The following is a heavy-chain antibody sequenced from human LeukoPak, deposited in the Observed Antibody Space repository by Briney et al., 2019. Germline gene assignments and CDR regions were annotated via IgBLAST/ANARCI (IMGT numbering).Heavy chain of an antibody. CDR3: ASEMVRGVIITTKDPYYMDV. CDR1: GFTFSSYG. D-gene: IGHD3-10*01. V-gene: IGHV3-30*02. CDR2: IRYDGSNK. Sequence: GGSLRLSCAASGFTFSSYGMHWVRQALGKGLEWVAFIRYDGSNKYYADSVKGRFTISRDNSKNTLYLQMNSLRAEDTAVYYCASEMVRGVIITTKDPYYMDVWGKGTTVTVSS. J-gene: IGHJ6*03.